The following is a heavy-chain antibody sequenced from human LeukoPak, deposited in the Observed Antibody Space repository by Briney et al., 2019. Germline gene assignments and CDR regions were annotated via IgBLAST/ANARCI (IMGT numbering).Heavy chain of an antibody. CDR2: ISSSSSTI. CDR3: ARDAYYYDILTGYYKEYYFDY. J-gene: IGHJ4*02. D-gene: IGHD3-9*01. Sequence: GGSLRLSCAASGFTFSSYSMNWVRQAPGKGLEWVSYISSSSSTIYYADSVKGRFTISRDNAKNSLYLQMNSLRAEDTAVYYCARDAYYYDILTGYYKEYYFDYWGQGTLVTVSS. V-gene: IGHV3-48*04. CDR1: GFTFSSYS.